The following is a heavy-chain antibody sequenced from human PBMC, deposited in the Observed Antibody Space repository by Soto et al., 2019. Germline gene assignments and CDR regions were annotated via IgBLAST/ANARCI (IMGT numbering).Heavy chain of an antibody. Sequence: ASVKVSCKASGYTFTGYYMHWVRQAPGQGLEWMGWINPNSGGTNYAQKFQGWVTMTRDTSISTAYMELSRLRSDDTAVYYCARAPRDTVGDFDYWGQGTLVTVSS. D-gene: IGHD5-12*01. V-gene: IGHV1-2*04. CDR1: GYTFTGYY. CDR3: ARAPRDTVGDFDY. J-gene: IGHJ4*02. CDR2: INPNSGGT.